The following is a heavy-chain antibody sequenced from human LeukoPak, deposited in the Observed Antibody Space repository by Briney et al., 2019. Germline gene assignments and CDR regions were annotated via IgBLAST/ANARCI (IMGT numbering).Heavy chain of an antibody. J-gene: IGHJ3*02. CDR3: ARGGSGPDAFDI. Sequence: GGSLRLSCAASGFTFSSYEMNWVRQAPGKGLEWVSYISSSGSTIYYADSVKGRFTISRDNAKNSLHLQMNSLRAEDTAVYYCARGGSGPDAFDIWGQGTMVTVSS. CDR2: ISSSGSTI. D-gene: IGHD6-25*01. CDR1: GFTFSSYE. V-gene: IGHV3-48*03.